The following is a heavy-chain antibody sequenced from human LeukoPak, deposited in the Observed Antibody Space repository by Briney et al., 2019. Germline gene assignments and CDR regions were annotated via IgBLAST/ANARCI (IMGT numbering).Heavy chain of an antibody. CDR2: IYYSGST. CDR3: ASHKTDYYYYGMDV. D-gene: IGHD1-14*01. CDR1: GGSISSYY. V-gene: IGHV4-59*01. Sequence: SETVSLTCNVSGGSISSYYWSWIQQPPGKGLEWIGYIYYSGSTNYNPSLKSRVTISVDTSKNQFSLKLSSVTAADTGVYYCASHKTDYYYYGMDVWGQGTTVTVSS. J-gene: IGHJ6*02.